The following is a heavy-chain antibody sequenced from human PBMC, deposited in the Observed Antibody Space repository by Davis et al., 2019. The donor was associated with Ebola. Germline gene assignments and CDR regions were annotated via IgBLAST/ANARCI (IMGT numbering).Heavy chain of an antibody. CDR1: GGSFSGYY. Sequence: PSETLSLTCAVYGGSFSGYYWSWIRQPPGKGLEWIGEINHSGTTDYNPSLKSRVTLSVDTSKNQFSLKLSSVTAADTAVYYCARDRGITARRFDYWGQGTLVTVSS. CDR3: ARDRGITARRFDY. D-gene: IGHD6-6*01. V-gene: IGHV4-34*01. CDR2: INHSGTT. J-gene: IGHJ4*02.